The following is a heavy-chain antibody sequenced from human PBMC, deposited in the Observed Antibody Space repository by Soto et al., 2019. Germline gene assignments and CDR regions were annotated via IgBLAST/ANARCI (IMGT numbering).Heavy chain of an antibody. CDR1: GFNFKKFA. J-gene: IGHJ5*02. CDR2: IRCCGGST. D-gene: IGHD6-19*01. Sequence: EVQLLESGGGVVQPGGSLRLSCVASGFNFKKFAIAWVRQAPGEGLEWVAGIRCCGGSTSYADSVKGRFSIARDDSKNTLSLQMNSLRVEDTAHYYCAKADGEQWLVHHLDTWGQGTLVTVS. V-gene: IGHV3-23*01. CDR3: AKADGEQWLVHHLDT.